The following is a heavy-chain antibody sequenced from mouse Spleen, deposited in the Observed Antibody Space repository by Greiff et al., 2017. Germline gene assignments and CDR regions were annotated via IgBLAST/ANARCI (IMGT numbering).Heavy chain of an antibody. CDR3: ARWGYYDGSYVGFAY. V-gene: IGHV14-2*01. CDR2: IDPEDGET. D-gene: IGHD1-1*01. CDR1: GFNFKDYY. Sequence: EVKLVESGAELVKPGASVKLSCTASGFNFKDYYMHWVKQRTEQGLEWIGRIDPEDGETKYAPNFQGKATITADTSSNTAYLQLSSLTSEDTAVYYCARWGYYDGSYVGFAYWGQGTLVTVSA. J-gene: IGHJ3*01.